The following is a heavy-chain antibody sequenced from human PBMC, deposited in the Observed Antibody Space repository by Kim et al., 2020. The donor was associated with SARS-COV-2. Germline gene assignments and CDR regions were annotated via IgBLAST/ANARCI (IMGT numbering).Heavy chain of an antibody. Sequence: SETLSLTCTVSGGSISSGGYYWSWIRQHPGKGLEWIGYNYYSGSTYYNPSLKSRVTISVDTSKNQFSLKLSSVTAADTAVYYCARARSITMIVVVITYFDYWGQGTLVTVSS. CDR1: GGSISSGGYY. V-gene: IGHV4-31*03. J-gene: IGHJ4*02. CDR2: NYYSGST. CDR3: ARARSITMIVVVITYFDY. D-gene: IGHD3-22*01.